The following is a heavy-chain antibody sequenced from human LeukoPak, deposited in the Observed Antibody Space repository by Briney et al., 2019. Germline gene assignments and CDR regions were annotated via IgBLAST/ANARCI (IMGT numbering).Heavy chain of an antibody. CDR3: ARSSTDSYGYYFDY. J-gene: IGHJ4*02. Sequence: PGGSLRLSCAASGFIFSSYGMHWVRQAPGKGLEWVAFIRYDGSKKYYADSVKGRFTISRDNSKNTLYLQMNSLRAEDTAVYYCARSSTDSYGYYFDYWGQGTLVTVSS. CDR2: IRYDGSKK. V-gene: IGHV3-30*02. D-gene: IGHD5-18*01. CDR1: GFIFSSYG.